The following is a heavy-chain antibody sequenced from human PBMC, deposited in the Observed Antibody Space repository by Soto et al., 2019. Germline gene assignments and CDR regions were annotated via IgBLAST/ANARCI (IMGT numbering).Heavy chain of an antibody. CDR2: MYFSGST. V-gene: IGHV4-39*01. CDR1: GGSVSSSRYY. J-gene: IGHJ5*02. D-gene: IGHD1-1*01. CDR3: ATSYTWNDVGWFDP. Sequence: PSETLSLTCTVSGGSVSSSRYYWGWIRQPPGKGLEWIGNMYFSGSTYYNPSLKSRVTISADTSRNQFSLKVTSVTAADTAVCYCATSYTWNDVGWFDPWGPGNLVTVSS.